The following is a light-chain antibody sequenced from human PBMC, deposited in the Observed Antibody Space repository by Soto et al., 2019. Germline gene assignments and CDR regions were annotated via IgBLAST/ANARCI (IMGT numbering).Light chain of an antibody. V-gene: IGKV1-5*01. CDR1: QSISSW. Sequence: QMTQSPSTLSASVGDRVTITCRASQSISSWLAWYQQKPGKAPKLLIYDASSLEGGVPARFSGSGSGTEFTLTISSMQPDDFATYYCQQYNSYSFGQGTKVDI. J-gene: IGKJ1*01. CDR3: QQYNSYS. CDR2: DAS.